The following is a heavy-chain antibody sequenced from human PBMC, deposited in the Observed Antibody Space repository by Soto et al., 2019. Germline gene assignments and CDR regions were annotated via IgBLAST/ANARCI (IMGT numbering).Heavy chain of an antibody. CDR3: TTGLTIFGVVISSGDY. V-gene: IGHV4-39*01. J-gene: IGHJ4*02. D-gene: IGHD3-3*01. Sequence: TSETLSLTCTVSGGSIGSSAFYWGWIRQPPGKGLEWIGSIYHSGTTYYNPSLTSRVSISVDTSKNQFSLKLSSVTAADTAVYYCTTGLTIFGVVISSGDYWGQGILVTVSS. CDR1: GGSIGSSAFY. CDR2: IYHSGTT.